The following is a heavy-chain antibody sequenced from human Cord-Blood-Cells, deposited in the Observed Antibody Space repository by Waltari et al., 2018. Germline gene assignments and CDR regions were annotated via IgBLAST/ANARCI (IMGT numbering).Heavy chain of an antibody. Sequence: QVQLVQSGAEVKKPGASVKVSCKASGYTFTSYDINWVRQATGQGLEWMGWMNPNSGNTGYAKKFQGRVTMTRNTSISTAYMELSSLRSEDTAVYYCARLVGYCSSTSCYGGVTSFYYYYYGMDVWGQGTTVTVSS. CDR3: ARLVGYCSSTSCYGGVTSFYYYYYGMDV. D-gene: IGHD2-2*01. CDR2: MNPNSGNT. J-gene: IGHJ6*02. CDR1: GYTFTSYD. V-gene: IGHV1-8*01.